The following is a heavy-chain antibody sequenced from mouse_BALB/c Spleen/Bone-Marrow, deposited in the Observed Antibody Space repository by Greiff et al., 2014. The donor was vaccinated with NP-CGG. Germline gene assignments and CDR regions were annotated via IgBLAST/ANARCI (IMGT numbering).Heavy chain of an antibody. CDR1: GFTFTDTY. Sequence: QVQLQQSGAGLVKPGASVKLSCTASGFTFTDTYMYWVKQRPEQGLEWIGRINPTIVGTNFIKKFKSKATLTVDKSSSTAYMQLSSLTSENSAVYYCARAAYDPYAMDVWGQGTSVTVSS. CDR3: ARAAYDPYAMDV. CDR2: INPTIVGT. V-gene: IGHV1-53*01. J-gene: IGHJ4*01. D-gene: IGHD2-3*01.